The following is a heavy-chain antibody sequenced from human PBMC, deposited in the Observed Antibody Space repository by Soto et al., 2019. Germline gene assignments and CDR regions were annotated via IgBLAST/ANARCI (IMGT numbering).Heavy chain of an antibody. V-gene: IGHV1-3*01. CDR1: GYTFTSYA. Sequence: ASVKVSCKASGYTFTSYAMHWVRQAPGQRLEWMGWINAGNGNTKYSQKFQGRVTITRDTSASTAYMELSSLRSEDTAVYYCARQTLWFGELLSPFDYWGQGTLVIVSS. CDR3: ARQTLWFGELLSPFDY. CDR2: INAGNGNT. J-gene: IGHJ4*02. D-gene: IGHD3-10*01.